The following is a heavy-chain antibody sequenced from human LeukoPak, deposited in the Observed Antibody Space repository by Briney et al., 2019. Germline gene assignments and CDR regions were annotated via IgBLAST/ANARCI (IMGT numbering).Heavy chain of an antibody. Sequence: ASVKVSCKVSGYTLTELSMHWVRQAPGKGLEWMGGFDPEDGETIYAQKFQGRGTMTEDTSTDTAYRGLSSLGSEDTAVYYRATPIVGATDYWGQGTLVTVSS. CDR3: ATPIVGATDY. CDR1: GYTLTELS. CDR2: FDPEDGET. D-gene: IGHD1-26*01. J-gene: IGHJ4*02. V-gene: IGHV1-24*01.